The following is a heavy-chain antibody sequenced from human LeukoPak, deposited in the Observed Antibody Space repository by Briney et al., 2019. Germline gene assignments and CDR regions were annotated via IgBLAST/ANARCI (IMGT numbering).Heavy chain of an antibody. CDR1: GYTFSNFG. D-gene: IGHD2-2*01. CDR3: ARDGTSTDDY. Sequence: GASVKVSCKASGYTFSNFGMNWVRQAPRQGLEWMGWISGNNDNPNYGQKFQGRFTLTTDSSTSTAYMELRNLRSDDTAVYYCARDGTSTDDYWGQGTLVTVSS. V-gene: IGHV1-18*01. CDR2: ISGNNDNP. J-gene: IGHJ4*02.